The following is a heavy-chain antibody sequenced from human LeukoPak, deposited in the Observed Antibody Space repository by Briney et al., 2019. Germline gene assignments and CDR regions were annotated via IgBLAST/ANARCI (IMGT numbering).Heavy chain of an antibody. CDR1: GFTFTSSA. V-gene: IGHV1-58*02. J-gene: IGHJ5*02. Sequence: ASVKVSCKASGFTFTSSAMQWVRQARGQRLEWIGWIVVGSGNTNYAQKFQERVTITRDMSTSTAYMELSSLRSEDTAVYYCARVERWAQGGNWFDPWGQGTLVTVSS. D-gene: IGHD3-3*01. CDR2: IVVGSGNT. CDR3: ARVERWAQGGNWFDP.